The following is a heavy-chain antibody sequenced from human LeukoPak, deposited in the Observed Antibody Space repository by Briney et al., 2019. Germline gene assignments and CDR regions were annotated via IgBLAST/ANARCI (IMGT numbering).Heavy chain of an antibody. CDR3: AKHWVRTHDY. Sequence: GRSLRLSCAASGFTFSSYGMHWIRQAPGKGLEWVAVISYDGSNKYYADSVKGRFTITRDNSKNNVYLQMNRLTVEDTAMYYCAKHWVRTHDYWGQGTLVTVSS. CDR1: GFTFSSYG. CDR2: ISYDGSNK. J-gene: IGHJ4*02. V-gene: IGHV3-30*18. D-gene: IGHD1-14*01.